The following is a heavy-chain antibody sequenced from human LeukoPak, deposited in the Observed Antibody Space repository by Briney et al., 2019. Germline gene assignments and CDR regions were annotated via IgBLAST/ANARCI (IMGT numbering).Heavy chain of an antibody. Sequence: PSETLSLTCTVSGGSISSSSYYWGWIRQPPGKGLEWIGSIYYSGSTYYNPSLKSRVTISVDTSKNQFSLKLSSVTAADTAVYYCARVLRGVGGFFDYWGQGTLVTVSP. V-gene: IGHV4-39*07. J-gene: IGHJ4*02. CDR2: IYYSGST. CDR3: ARVLRGVGGFFDY. D-gene: IGHD3-10*01. CDR1: GGSISSSSYY.